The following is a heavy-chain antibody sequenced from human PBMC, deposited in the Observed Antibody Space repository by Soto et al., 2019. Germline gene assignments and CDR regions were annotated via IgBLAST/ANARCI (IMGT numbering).Heavy chain of an antibody. V-gene: IGHV4-4*02. CDR1: GASISSSHW. J-gene: IGHJ5*02. D-gene: IGHD2-2*01. CDR3: ARNAVVSAALDP. CDR2: VYHSGSA. Sequence: SETLSLTCDVSGASISSSHWWCWLRQPPGKGLEWIGEVYHSGSANYNPSLESRVTMSVDKSKNQFSLRLSSVTAADTALYYCARNAVVSAALDPWGQGTLVTVSS.